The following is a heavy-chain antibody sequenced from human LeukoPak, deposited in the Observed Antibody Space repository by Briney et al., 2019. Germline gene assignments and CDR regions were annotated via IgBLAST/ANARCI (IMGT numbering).Heavy chain of an antibody. CDR3: ARDFKRQGSPTSSDP. J-gene: IGHJ5*02. D-gene: IGHD6-6*01. CDR2: INPKTDGT. CDR1: GYTFSGNY. Sequence: ASVKVSCKASGYTFSGNYIHWVRQAPGEGLEWMGWINPKTDGTHYVQKFQGRVTITRDTSINTAYMELNSLRSDDTAVYYCARDFKRQGSPTSSDPWGQGTLVTVSS. V-gene: IGHV1-2*02.